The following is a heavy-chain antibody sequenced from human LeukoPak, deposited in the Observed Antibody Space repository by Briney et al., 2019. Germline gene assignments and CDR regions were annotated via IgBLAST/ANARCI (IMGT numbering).Heavy chain of an antibody. V-gene: IGHV4-34*01. J-gene: IGHJ4*02. CDR1: GGSFSGYY. Sequence: SETLSLTCAVYGGSFSGYYWSWIRQPPGKGLEWIGEINHSGSTNYNPSLKSRVTISVDTSKNQFSLKLSSVTAADTAVYYCARGDLLRSFAALFDYWGQGTLVTVSS. D-gene: IGHD2-15*01. CDR2: INHSGST. CDR3: ARGDLLRSFAALFDY.